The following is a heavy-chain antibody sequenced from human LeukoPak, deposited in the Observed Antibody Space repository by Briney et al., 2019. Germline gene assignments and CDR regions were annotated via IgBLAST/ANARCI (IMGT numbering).Heavy chain of an antibody. Sequence: KISCKGSGYSFTSYWIGWVRQMPGKGLEWMGIIYPGDSDTRYSPSFQGQVTISADKSISTAYLQWSSLKASDTAMYYCARRRSSYYGSGSYPAYFDYWGQGTLVTVSS. CDR1: GYSFTSYW. CDR3: ARRRSSYYGSGSYPAYFDY. CDR2: IYPGDSDT. J-gene: IGHJ4*02. D-gene: IGHD3-10*01. V-gene: IGHV5-51*01.